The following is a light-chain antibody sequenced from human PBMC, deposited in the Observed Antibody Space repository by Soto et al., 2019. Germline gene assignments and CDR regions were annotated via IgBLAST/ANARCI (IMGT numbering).Light chain of an antibody. CDR1: SSDVGGYNY. CDR3: SSYTSSNSYV. CDR2: DVS. V-gene: IGLV2-14*03. Sequence: QSVLTQPASVSGSPGQSVTISCTGTSSDVGGYNYVSWYQQHPGKAPKLMIYDVSNRPSGVSNRFSGSKSGYTASLTISGLQAEDGAVYYRSSYTSSNSYVFGTWTEVTVL. J-gene: IGLJ1*01.